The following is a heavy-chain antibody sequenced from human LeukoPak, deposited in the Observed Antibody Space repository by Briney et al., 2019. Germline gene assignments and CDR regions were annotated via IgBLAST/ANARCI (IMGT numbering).Heavy chain of an antibody. CDR2: ISGSGGRT. J-gene: IGHJ6*03. V-gene: IGHV3-23*01. D-gene: IGHD3-10*01. Sequence: GGSLRLSCAASGFTFSSYGMSWVRQAPGKGLEWVSAISGSGGRTYYADSVKGRFPISRDNSKNMLYLQMTSLRAEDTAVDYCGKGGRGGAITMVRGVKGDYYYMDVWGKGTTVTISS. CDR1: GFTFSSYG. CDR3: GKGGRGGAITMVRGVKGDYYYMDV.